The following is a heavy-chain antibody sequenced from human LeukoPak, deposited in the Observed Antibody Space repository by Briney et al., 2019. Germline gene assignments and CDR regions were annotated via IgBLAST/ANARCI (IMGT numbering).Heavy chain of an antibody. CDR1: GFTFSSYS. Sequence: GGSLRLSCAASGFTFSSYSMNWVRQAPGKGLEWVSSISSSSSYIYYADSVKGRFTISRDNSKNTLYLQMNSLRAEDTAVYYCARAGSYYDSSGYRRDDAFDIWGRGIMVTVSS. J-gene: IGHJ3*02. CDR2: ISSSSSYI. D-gene: IGHD3-22*01. CDR3: ARAGSYYDSSGYRRDDAFDI. V-gene: IGHV3-21*01.